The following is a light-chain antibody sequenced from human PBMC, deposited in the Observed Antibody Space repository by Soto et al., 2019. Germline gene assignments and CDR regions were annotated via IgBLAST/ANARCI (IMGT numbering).Light chain of an antibody. CDR1: QSVSYY. CDR2: DTS. Sequence: EIVLTQSPATLSLSPGERATLSCRASQSVSYYLAWYQQKPGQSPRLLIYDTSNRATDIPARFSGSGSGTDFTLTISSLEPEDFAVYYCQQRYNWPLTFGGGTRLEIK. CDR3: QQRYNWPLT. V-gene: IGKV3-11*01. J-gene: IGKJ5*01.